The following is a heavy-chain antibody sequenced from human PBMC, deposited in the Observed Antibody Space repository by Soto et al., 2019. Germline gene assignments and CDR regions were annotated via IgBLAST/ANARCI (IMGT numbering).Heavy chain of an antibody. CDR1: CGSISSGDYY. Sequence: SETLSLTCTDSCGSISSGDYYWSWIRQPPGKGLEWIGYIYYSGSTYYNPSLKSRVTISVDTSKNQFSLKLSSVTAADTAVYYCARGLLQLGLDYWGQGTLVTVSS. CDR3: ARGLLQLGLDY. D-gene: IGHD6-6*01. V-gene: IGHV4-30-4*01. CDR2: IYYSGST. J-gene: IGHJ4*02.